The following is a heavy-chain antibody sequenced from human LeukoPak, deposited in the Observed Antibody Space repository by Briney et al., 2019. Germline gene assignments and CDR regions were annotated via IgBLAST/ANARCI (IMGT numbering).Heavy chain of an antibody. Sequence: GSLRLSCAASGFAISMYWMGWVRQAPGKGGEWVANLKEDGSETDYVDSVKGRFTISRDNAKNSLYLQMNSMRADDTAVYYCARGHRITLVRGGQWYYYMDVWGKGTTVTISS. CDR3: ARGHRITLVRGGQWYYYMDV. CDR2: LKEDGSET. D-gene: IGHD3-10*01. CDR1: GFAISMYW. V-gene: IGHV3-7*01. J-gene: IGHJ6*03.